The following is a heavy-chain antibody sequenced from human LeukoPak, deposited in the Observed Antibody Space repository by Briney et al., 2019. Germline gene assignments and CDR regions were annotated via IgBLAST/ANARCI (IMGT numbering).Heavy chain of an antibody. D-gene: IGHD3-10*01. CDR2: FSGSGGNT. CDR1: GFTFSSYA. CDR3: ARESRGFVDY. Sequence: GGSLRLSCAASGFTFSSYAMSWVRQAPGKGLEWVSAFSGSGGNTYYADSVKGRFTISRDNSKNTLYLQMNSLRAEDTAVYYCARESRGFVDYWGQGTLVTVSS. J-gene: IGHJ4*02. V-gene: IGHV3-23*01.